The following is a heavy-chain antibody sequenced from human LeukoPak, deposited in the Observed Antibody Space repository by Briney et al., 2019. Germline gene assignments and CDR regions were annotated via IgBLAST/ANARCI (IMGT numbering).Heavy chain of an antibody. Sequence: GGSLRLSCAASGFTFSNAWMSWVRQAPGKGLEWVGRIKSKTDGGTTDYAAPVKGRFTISRDDSKNSLYLQMNSLKTEDTAVYYCARSGSSWDYYYYYYMDVWGKGTTVTVSS. CDR1: GFTFSNAW. CDR3: ARSGSSWDYYYYYYMDV. V-gene: IGHV3-15*01. D-gene: IGHD6-13*01. J-gene: IGHJ6*03. CDR2: IKSKTDGGTT.